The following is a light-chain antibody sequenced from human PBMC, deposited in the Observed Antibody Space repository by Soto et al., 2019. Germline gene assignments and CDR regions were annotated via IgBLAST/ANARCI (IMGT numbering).Light chain of an antibody. CDR2: VVT. Sequence: QSVLTQPPSASGSPGQSVAISCTGTSSDVGAYNYVSWYQQPPGRAPKLMIYVVTKRPSGVPDRFSGSKSGNTASLTVSGLQAEDEADYFCSSYAGTHVVFGTGTKVTVL. CDR1: SSDVGAYNY. CDR3: SSYAGTHVV. J-gene: IGLJ1*01. V-gene: IGLV2-8*01.